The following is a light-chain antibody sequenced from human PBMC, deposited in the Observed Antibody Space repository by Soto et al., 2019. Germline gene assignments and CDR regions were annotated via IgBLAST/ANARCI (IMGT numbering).Light chain of an antibody. CDR2: AAS. CDR3: QQSYSTLWT. CDR1: QSISSN. V-gene: IGKV1-39*01. J-gene: IGKJ1*01. Sequence: DSQMTQSPSSLSASVEDRVTITRRASQSISSNLNWYQQKPGKAPNXMIYAASSLQSGVPSRFSGSGSGTDCTLTISSLQPEDAPTYYCQQSYSTLWTFAQGTKVDIK.